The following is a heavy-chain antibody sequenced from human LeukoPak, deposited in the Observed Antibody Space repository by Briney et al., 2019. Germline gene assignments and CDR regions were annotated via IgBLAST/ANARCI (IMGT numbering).Heavy chain of an antibody. CDR2: ISSSGTTT. CDR1: GCIFSSCE. Sequence: GPLRLSCAASGCIFSSCEMKGVRQAPGEALEWLSYISSSGTTTYCADSVKGQSTISRDNAKNSLYLKMNSLRVEDTAVYYCARWGVSRVFDYWGQGTLVAVSS. D-gene: IGHD5/OR15-5a*01. J-gene: IGHJ4*02. CDR3: ARWGVSRVFDY. V-gene: IGHV3-48*03.